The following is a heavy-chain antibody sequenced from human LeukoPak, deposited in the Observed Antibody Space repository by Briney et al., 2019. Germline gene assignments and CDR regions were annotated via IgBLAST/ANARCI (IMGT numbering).Heavy chain of an antibody. D-gene: IGHD1-1*01. Sequence: SDTLSLTCAVYGASFSDRYWTWIRQPLGKGLEWIGEIDQSRSTKCNPSLKGRVTISLDTSKNQFSLDLTSVTAADTAIYYCAASSQLGSYNWFDPWGQGTPVTVSS. V-gene: IGHV4-34*01. CDR2: IDQSRST. J-gene: IGHJ5*02. CDR1: GASFSDRY. CDR3: AASSQLGSYNWFDP.